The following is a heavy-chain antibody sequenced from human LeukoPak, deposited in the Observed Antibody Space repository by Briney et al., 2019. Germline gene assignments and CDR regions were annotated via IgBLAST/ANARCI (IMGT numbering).Heavy chain of an antibody. J-gene: IGHJ4*02. CDR2: IHHSGST. CDR3: ARPRLGATLYFDY. V-gene: IGHV4-39*01. CDR1: GGSISSGNYY. D-gene: IGHD1-26*01. Sequence: SETLSLTCTVSGGSISSGNYYWSWIRQHPGKGLEWIGYIHHSGSTYYNPSLKSRVTISVDTSKNQFSLKLSSVTAADTAVYYCARPRLGATLYFDYWGQGTLVTVSS.